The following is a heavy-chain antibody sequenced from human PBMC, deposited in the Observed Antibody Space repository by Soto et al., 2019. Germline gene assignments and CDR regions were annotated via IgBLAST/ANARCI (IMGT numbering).Heavy chain of an antibody. CDR1: GFTFSSYA. J-gene: IGHJ4*02. Sequence: GSLRLSCAASGFTFSSYAMSWVRQAPGKGLEWVSAISGSGGSTYYADSVKGRFTISRDNSKNTLYLQMNSLRAEDTAVYYCAKAPYDYVWGSYLKNWGQGTLVTVSS. V-gene: IGHV3-23*01. D-gene: IGHD3-16*02. CDR2: ISGSGGST. CDR3: AKAPYDYVWGSYLKN.